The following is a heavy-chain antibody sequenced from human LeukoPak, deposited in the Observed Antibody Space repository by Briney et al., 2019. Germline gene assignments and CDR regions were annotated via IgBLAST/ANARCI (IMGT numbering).Heavy chain of an antibody. J-gene: IGHJ4*02. Sequence: ASVKVSCKASGYTFTSYGISWVRQAPGQGLEWMGWISAYNGNTNYAQKLQGRVTMTTDTSTSTVYMELSSLRSEHTAVYYCARWTTTYLDYWGQGTLVTVSS. V-gene: IGHV1-18*01. D-gene: IGHD3/OR15-3a*01. CDR2: ISAYNGNT. CDR3: ARWTTTYLDY. CDR1: GYTFTSYG.